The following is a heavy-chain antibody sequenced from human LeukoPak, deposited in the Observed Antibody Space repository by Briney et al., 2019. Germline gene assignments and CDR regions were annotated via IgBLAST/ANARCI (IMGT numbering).Heavy chain of an antibody. J-gene: IGHJ4*02. V-gene: IGHV1-8*01. D-gene: IGHD1-7*01. CDR1: GYTFTSYD. CDR2: MNPNSGNT. Sequence: GASVKVSCKASGYTFTSYDINWVRQATGQGLEWMGWMNPNSGNTGYAQKFQGRVTMTRDTSISTAYMELSRLRSDDTAVYYCARPHHNWNYDFDYWGQGTLVTVSS. CDR3: ARPHHNWNYDFDY.